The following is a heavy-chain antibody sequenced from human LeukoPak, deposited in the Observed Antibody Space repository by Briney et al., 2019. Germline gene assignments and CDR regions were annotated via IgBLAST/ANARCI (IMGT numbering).Heavy chain of an antibody. D-gene: IGHD6-6*01. CDR1: GFTFSSYW. J-gene: IGHJ4*02. CDR3: ANEGAYTSSSPTGY. V-gene: IGHV3-7*01. Sequence: PGGSLRLSCGAAGFTFSSYWMSWVRQALGKGLEWVANINQDGSEKYYVDSVKGRFTISRDNAKNSLYLQMNSLRADDTAVYYCANEGAYTSSSPTGYWGQGTLVTVSS. CDR2: INQDGSEK.